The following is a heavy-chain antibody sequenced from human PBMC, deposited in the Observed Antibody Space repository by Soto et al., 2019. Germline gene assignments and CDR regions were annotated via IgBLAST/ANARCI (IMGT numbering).Heavy chain of an antibody. D-gene: IGHD3-16*01. V-gene: IGHV1-69*18. J-gene: IGHJ3*02. CDR3: ASDSRLWGSTGWKRENLFDI. CDR1: GGNFNTYP. Sequence: QVQLEQSGAEVKRPGSSVKVSCKTSGGNFNTYPISWVRQAPGHRLEWMGKIIPIFGTPDYAQKFQGRVTINADEVTSTVYMELRSLKSDDSAVYYCASDSRLWGSTGWKRENLFDIWGQGTMVTVSS. CDR2: IIPIFGTP.